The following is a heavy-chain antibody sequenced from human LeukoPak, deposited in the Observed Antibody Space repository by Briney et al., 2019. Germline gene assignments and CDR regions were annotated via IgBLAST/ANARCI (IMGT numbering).Heavy chain of an antibody. D-gene: IGHD2-21*01. J-gene: IGHJ4*02. Sequence: SETLSLTCAVSGYSISSGYYWGWIRQPPGNGLEWIGSIYHSGSTYYNPSLKSRVTISVDTSKNQFSLKLSSVTAADTAVYYCASISYCGGDCYWDYWGQGTLVTVSS. CDR1: GYSISSGYY. V-gene: IGHV4-38-2*01. CDR2: IYHSGST. CDR3: ASISYCGGDCYWDY.